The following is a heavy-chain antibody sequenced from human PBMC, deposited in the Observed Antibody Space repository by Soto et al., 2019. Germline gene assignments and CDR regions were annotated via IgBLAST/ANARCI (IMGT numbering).Heavy chain of an antibody. CDR2: ISSSSSTI. CDR3: AIDEMNLTGGAYYYYYGMDV. D-gene: IGHD1-26*01. CDR1: GFTFSSYS. Sequence: GGSLRLSCAASGFTFSSYSMNWVRQAPGKGLEWVSYISSSSSTIYYADSVKGRFTISRDNAKNSLYLQMNSLRDEDTAVYYWAIDEMNLTGGAYYYYYGMDVWGQGTTVTVSS. J-gene: IGHJ6*02. V-gene: IGHV3-48*02.